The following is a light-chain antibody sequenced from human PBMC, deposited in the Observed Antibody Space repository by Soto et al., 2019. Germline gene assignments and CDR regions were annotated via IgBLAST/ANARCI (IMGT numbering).Light chain of an antibody. J-gene: IGKJ1*01. CDR2: GAS. V-gene: IGKV3-15*01. CDR1: QSVSRT. Sequence: EIVMTQSPATLSVSPGDRATLSCRASQSVSRTLAWYQQRPGQAPRLLIYGASTRATGIPVRFSGSGSGTEFTLTISSLQSEDFAVYYCQQYNNWLRTFGQGTKVEIK. CDR3: QQYNNWLRT.